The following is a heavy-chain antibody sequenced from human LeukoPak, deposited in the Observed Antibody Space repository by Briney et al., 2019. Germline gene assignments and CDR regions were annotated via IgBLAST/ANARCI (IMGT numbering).Heavy chain of an antibody. V-gene: IGHV3-30*18. CDR1: GFTFSSYG. CDR2: ISYDGSNK. Sequence: AGGSLRLSCAASGFTFSSYGMHWVRQAPGKGLEWVAVISYDGSNKYYADSVKGRFTISRDNSKNTLYLQMNSLRAEDTAVYYCAKTQGWLQTIFDYWGQGTLVTVSS. CDR3: AKTQGWLQTIFDY. J-gene: IGHJ4*02. D-gene: IGHD5-24*01.